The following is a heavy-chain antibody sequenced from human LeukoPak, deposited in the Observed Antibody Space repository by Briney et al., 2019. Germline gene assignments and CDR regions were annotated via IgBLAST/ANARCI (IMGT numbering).Heavy chain of an antibody. CDR3: ARVFGGYVYPVYDAFDN. V-gene: IGHV3-30*04. Sequence: GGSMRLSCAASGFTFSSYAMHWVSQAPGKGLEWVAVISYDGSNKYYADSVKGRFTISRDNSKNTLYLQMNSLRAEDTSVYYCARVFGGYVYPVYDAFDNWGQGTMVTVSS. J-gene: IGHJ3*02. CDR2: ISYDGSNK. D-gene: IGHD5-12*01. CDR1: GFTFSSYA.